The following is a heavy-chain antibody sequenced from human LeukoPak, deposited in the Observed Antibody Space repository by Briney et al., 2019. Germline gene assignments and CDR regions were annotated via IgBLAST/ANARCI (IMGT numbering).Heavy chain of an antibody. CDR2: IRSKAYGGTK. J-gene: IGHJ3*02. Sequence: GGSLRLSCTASGFTFGEYVMSWVRQAPGKGREWVGFIRSKAYGGTKKNAASVKGRFTISRDDSRSIAYLQMNSLKTEDTAVYYCTRRYNYDSSGYYYVRDAFDIWGQGTMVTVSS. V-gene: IGHV3-49*04. CDR1: GFTFGEYV. CDR3: TRRYNYDSSGYYYVRDAFDI. D-gene: IGHD3-22*01.